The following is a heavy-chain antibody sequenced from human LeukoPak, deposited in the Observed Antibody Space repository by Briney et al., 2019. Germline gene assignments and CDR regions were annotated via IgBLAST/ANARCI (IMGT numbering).Heavy chain of an antibody. CDR2: IYSGGST. CDR1: GFTVSSSY. CDR3: ARERGGSWDAFDI. J-gene: IGHJ3*02. V-gene: IGHV3-66*02. D-gene: IGHD1-26*01. Sequence: GGSLRLSCAAFGFTVSSSYMTWVRQAPGTGLEWVSIIYSGGSTYYADSVEGRFTISRDNTKNTLYLQMNSLRAEDTAVYYCARERGGSWDAFDIWGQGTMVTVSP.